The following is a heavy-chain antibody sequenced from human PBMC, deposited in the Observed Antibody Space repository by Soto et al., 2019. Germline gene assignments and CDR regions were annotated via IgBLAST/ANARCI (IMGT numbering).Heavy chain of an antibody. V-gene: IGHV3-21*01. CDR3: ARDIVVVPAAMIPGYYYYGMDV. CDR1: GFTFSSYS. J-gene: IGHJ6*02. D-gene: IGHD2-2*01. CDR2: ISSSSSYI. Sequence: EVQLVESGGGLVKPGGSLRLSCAASGFTFSSYSMNWVRQAPGKGLEWVSSISSSSSYIYYADSVKGRFTISRDNAKNSLYLQMNSLRAEDTAVYYCARDIVVVPAAMIPGYYYYGMDVWGQGTTVTVSS.